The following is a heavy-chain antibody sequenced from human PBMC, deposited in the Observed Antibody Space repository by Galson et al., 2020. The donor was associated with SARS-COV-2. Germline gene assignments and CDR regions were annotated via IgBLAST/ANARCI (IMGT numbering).Heavy chain of an antibody. CDR1: GFTFTNYA. V-gene: IGHV3-30*04. J-gene: IGHJ3*02. CDR3: ARDVSGGASDI. Sequence: GGSLRLSCAASGFTFTNYAIHWVRQAPGKGPEWVAVISHDGRIEVYADSVKGRFTISRDNSENMLFLQMDNLRADDTAVYYCARDVSGGASDIWGQGTMVTVSS. D-gene: IGHD1-26*01. CDR2: ISHDGRIE.